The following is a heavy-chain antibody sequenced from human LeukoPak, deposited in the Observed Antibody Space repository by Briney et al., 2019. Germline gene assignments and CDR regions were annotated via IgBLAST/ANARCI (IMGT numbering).Heavy chain of an antibody. J-gene: IGHJ4*02. CDR3: ARRKGYGAPWTSGYYFDY. V-gene: IGHV4-31*03. Sequence: SETLSLTCTVSGGSISSGGYYWSWIRQHPGKGLEWIGYIYYSGSTYYNPSLKSRVTISVDTSKNQFSLKLSSVTAADTAVYYCARRKGYGAPWTSGYYFDYWGQGTLVTVSS. D-gene: IGHD4/OR15-4a*01. CDR1: GGSISSGGYY. CDR2: IYYSGST.